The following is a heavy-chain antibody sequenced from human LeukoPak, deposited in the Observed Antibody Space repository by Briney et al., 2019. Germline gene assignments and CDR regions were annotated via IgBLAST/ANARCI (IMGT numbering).Heavy chain of an antibody. CDR3: ARGRFQFDY. CDR1: GGSFSGYY. D-gene: IGHD2-21*01. Sequence: SETLSLTCAVHGGSFSGYYWSWIRQPPGKGLEWIGGINHNGSTNYNPSLKSRVTISVDTSKNQFSLKLSSVTAADTAVYYCARGRFQFDYWGQGTLVTVSS. V-gene: IGHV4-34*01. J-gene: IGHJ4*02. CDR2: INHNGST.